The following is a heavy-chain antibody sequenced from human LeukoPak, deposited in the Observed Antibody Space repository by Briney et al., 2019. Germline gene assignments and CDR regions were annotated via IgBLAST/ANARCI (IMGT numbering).Heavy chain of an antibody. Sequence: PGGSLRLSCAASGFTFSSYAMSWVRQAPGKGLEWVSAISGSGGSTYYADSVKGRFTISRDNSKNTLYLQMNSLRAEDTAVYYCSTPGYCSSLSCYAGYYYGMDVWGQGTTVTVS. CDR3: STPGYCSSLSCYAGYYYGMDV. V-gene: IGHV3-23*01. CDR2: ISGSGGST. CDR1: GFTFSSYA. D-gene: IGHD2-2*01. J-gene: IGHJ6*02.